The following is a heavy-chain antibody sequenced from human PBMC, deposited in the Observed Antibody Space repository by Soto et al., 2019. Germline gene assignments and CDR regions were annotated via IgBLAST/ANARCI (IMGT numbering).Heavy chain of an antibody. Sequence: GESLKISCKGSGYSFTSYWIGWVRQMPGKGLEWMGIIYPGDSDTRYSPSFQGQVTISADKSISTAYLQWGSLKASETAMYYCARRAEGRPGDGYYYVALDVWGRGTTVTVCS. CDR3: ARRAEGRPGDGYYYVALDV. CDR1: GYSFTSYW. J-gene: IGHJ6*02. CDR2: IYPGDSDT. V-gene: IGHV5-51*01. D-gene: IGHD6-6*01.